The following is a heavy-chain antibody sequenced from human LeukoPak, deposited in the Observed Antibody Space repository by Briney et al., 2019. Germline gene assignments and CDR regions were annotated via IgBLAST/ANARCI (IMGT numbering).Heavy chain of an antibody. Sequence: ASVKVSCKASGYTFTSYDINWVRQATGQGLEWMGWMNPNSGNTGYAQKFQGRVTMTRNTSISTAYMELSSLRSEDMAVYYCARGLRPIFGVVQNDAFDIWGQGTMVTVSS. V-gene: IGHV1-8*01. CDR1: GYTFTSYD. CDR3: ARGLRPIFGVVQNDAFDI. CDR2: MNPNSGNT. J-gene: IGHJ3*02. D-gene: IGHD3-3*01.